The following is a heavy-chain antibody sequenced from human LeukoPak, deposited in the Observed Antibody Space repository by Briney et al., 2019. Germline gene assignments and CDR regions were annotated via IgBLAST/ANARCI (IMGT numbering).Heavy chain of an antibody. J-gene: IGHJ4*02. CDR2: ISSRGSSI. CDR3: ARDGKAVAADFDY. CDR1: GFTFSDYY. D-gene: IGHD6-19*01. Sequence: GGSLRLSCAASGFTFSDYYMSWIRQAPGKGLEWVSYISSRGSSIYYADSLKDRFTISRDNAKNSLYLQMNSLRPEDTAVYYCARDGKAVAADFDYWGQGTLVTVSS. V-gene: IGHV3-11*01.